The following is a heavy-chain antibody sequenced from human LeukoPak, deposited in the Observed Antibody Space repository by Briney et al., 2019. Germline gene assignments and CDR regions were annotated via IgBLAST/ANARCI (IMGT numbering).Heavy chain of an antibody. Sequence: PSETLSLTCTVSGGSVSGSYWNWLRQPPGEGLEWIGYVSNSGSGSTKYNPSLESRVTMSVETSKNQFSLKLSSVTAADTAVYYRAKWNGGRYHFASWGQGTLVTVSS. D-gene: IGHD1-26*01. CDR1: GGSVSGSY. CDR3: AKWNGGRYHFAS. V-gene: IGHV4-59*02. CDR2: VSNSGSGST. J-gene: IGHJ4*02.